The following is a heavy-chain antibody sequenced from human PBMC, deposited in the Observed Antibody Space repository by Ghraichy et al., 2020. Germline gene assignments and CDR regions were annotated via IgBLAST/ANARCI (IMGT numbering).Heavy chain of an antibody. D-gene: IGHD2/OR15-2a*01. Sequence: GGSLRLSCIGTGFHFSTYGMHWVRQAPGKGLEWVAAIQYDGTKEYYGDSVKGRFTISRDDSKSALYLQMNSLRVEDTAVYHCAKDICNRPTCLSTWGQGTLVTVPS. CDR3: AKDICNRPTCLST. V-gene: IGHV3-30*02. CDR1: GFHFSTYG. J-gene: IGHJ5*02. CDR2: IQYDGTKE.